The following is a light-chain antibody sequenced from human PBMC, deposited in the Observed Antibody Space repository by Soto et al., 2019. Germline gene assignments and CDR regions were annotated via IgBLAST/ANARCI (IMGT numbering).Light chain of an antibody. CDR3: SSYTRAATYV. CDR1: SSDVGAYNY. J-gene: IGLJ1*01. CDR2: DVS. V-gene: IGLV2-14*03. Sequence: QSALTQPASMSGSPGQSITISCTGSSSDVGAYNYDSWYQQYRPGEAPKLIIYDVSHRPAGVSTRFSGSKSGNTASLTISGLQTEDEADYSCSSYTRAATYVFGTGTQLTVL.